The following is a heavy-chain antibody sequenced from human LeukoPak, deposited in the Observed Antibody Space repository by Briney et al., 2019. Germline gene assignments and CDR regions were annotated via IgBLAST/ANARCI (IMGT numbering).Heavy chain of an antibody. CDR2: TNWNGGNT. Sequence: GGSLRLSCAASGFTFDDYGMSWVRQAPGKGLEGVCGTNWNGGNTGYADSVKGRFTISRDNSKNTLYLQMNSLRAEDTAVYYCARDGNSGNYFDYWGQGTLVTISS. J-gene: IGHJ4*02. CDR1: GFTFDDYG. CDR3: ARDGNSGNYFDY. D-gene: IGHD5-12*01. V-gene: IGHV3-20*04.